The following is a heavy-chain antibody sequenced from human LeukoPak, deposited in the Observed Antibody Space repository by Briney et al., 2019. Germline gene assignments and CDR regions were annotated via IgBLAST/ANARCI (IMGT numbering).Heavy chain of an antibody. D-gene: IGHD1-20*01. J-gene: IGHJ4*02. CDR3: AKEGYNWTPAGYFDY. CDR1: GFTFSSYA. V-gene: IGHV3-23*01. CDR2: ISGSGGNT. Sequence: GGSLRLSCAASGFTFSSYAMSWVRQAPGKGLEWVSAISGSGGNTYYTDSVKGRFTISRDNSKNTLYLQMNSLRAEDTAVYYCAKEGYNWTPAGYFDYWGQGTLDTVSS.